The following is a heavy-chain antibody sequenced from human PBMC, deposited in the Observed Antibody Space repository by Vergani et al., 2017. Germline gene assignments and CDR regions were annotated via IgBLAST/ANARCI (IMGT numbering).Heavy chain of an antibody. CDR2: ISYDGSNK. Sequence: QVQLVESGGGLVKPGGSLRLSCAASGFTFSSYAMHWVRQAPGKGLEWVAVISYDGSNKYYADSVKGRFTISRDNSKNTLYLQMNSLRAEDTAVYYCARDGDTAAGWLYYYYYMDVWGKGTTVTVSS. J-gene: IGHJ6*03. CDR3: ARDGDTAAGWLYYYYYMDV. CDR1: GFTFSSYA. V-gene: IGHV3-30-3*01. D-gene: IGHD6-13*01.